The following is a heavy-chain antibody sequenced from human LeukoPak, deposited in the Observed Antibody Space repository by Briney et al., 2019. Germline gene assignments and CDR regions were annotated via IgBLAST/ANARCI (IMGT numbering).Heavy chain of an antibody. CDR2: MNPNSGNT. V-gene: IGHV1-8*01. D-gene: IGHD3-3*01. Sequence: GASVKVSCKASGYTFTSYDVNWVRQATGQGLEWMGWMNPNSGNTGYAQKFQGRVTMTRNTSISTAYMELSSLRSEDTAVYYCARVVYHPNRRITIFGVVRPTKGNWFGPWGQGTLVTVSS. CDR3: ARVVYHPNRRITIFGVVRPTKGNWFGP. J-gene: IGHJ5*02. CDR1: GYTFTSYD.